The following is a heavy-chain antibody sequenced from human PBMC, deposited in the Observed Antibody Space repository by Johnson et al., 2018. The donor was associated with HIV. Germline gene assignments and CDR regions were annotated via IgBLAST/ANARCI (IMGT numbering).Heavy chain of an antibody. D-gene: IGHD6-13*01. CDR3: AKVAVATAAGGVALDI. Sequence: QVQLVESGGGVVRPGGSLRLSCADSGFTFDDYGMSWVRQTPGKGLEWVAVIWFDGNNKHYSDSVKGRFTISRDNSNNILYLQMNSLRVEDTAVYYCAKVAVATAAGGVALDIWGPGTMVTVS. J-gene: IGHJ3*02. CDR1: GFTFDDYG. CDR2: IWFDGNNK. V-gene: IGHV3-33*06.